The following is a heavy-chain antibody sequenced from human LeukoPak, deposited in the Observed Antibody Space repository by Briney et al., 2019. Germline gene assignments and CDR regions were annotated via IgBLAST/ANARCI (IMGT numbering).Heavy chain of an antibody. D-gene: IGHD3-9*01. CDR3: ARDSILTGYLAFDI. V-gene: IGHV1-18*04. CDR2: ISAYNGNT. CDR1: GYTFTGYY. J-gene: IGHJ3*02. Sequence: GASVKVSCKASGYTFTGYYMHWVRQAPGQGLEWMGWISAYNGNTNYAQKLQGRVTMTTDTSTSTAYMELRSLRSDDTAVYYCARDSILTGYLAFDIWGQGTMVTVSS.